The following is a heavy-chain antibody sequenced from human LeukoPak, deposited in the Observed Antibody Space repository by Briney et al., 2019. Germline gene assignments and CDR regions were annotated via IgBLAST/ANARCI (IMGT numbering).Heavy chain of an antibody. J-gene: IGHJ4*02. V-gene: IGHV4-4*02. CDR2: IDHSGKT. CDR3: ARGLGYSYGLYYFDY. Sequence: SETLSLTCAVSGGSISSHHWWSWVRQPPGKGLEWIGEIDHSGKTNYNPSLKSRVTISVDTSKNQFSLKLSSVTAADTAVYYCARGLGYSYGLYYFDYWGQGTLVSVSS. CDR1: GGSISSHHW. D-gene: IGHD5-18*01.